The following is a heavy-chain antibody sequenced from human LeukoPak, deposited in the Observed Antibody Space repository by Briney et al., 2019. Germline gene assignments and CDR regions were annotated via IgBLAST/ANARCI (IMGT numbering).Heavy chain of an antibody. D-gene: IGHD2-2*02. CDR1: GFTFSSYW. J-gene: IGHJ4*02. CDR2: INSDGSST. V-gene: IGHV3-74*01. CDR3: AKLQYCSSTSCYNDY. Sequence: GGSLRLSCAASGFTFSSYWMHWVRQAPGKGLVWVSRINSDGSSTSYADSVKGRFTISRDNSKNTLYLQMNSLRAEDTAVYYCAKLQYCSSTSCYNDYWGQGTLVTVSS.